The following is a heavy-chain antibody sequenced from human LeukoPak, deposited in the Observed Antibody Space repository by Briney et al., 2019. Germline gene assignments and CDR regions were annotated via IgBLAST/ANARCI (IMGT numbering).Heavy chain of an antibody. CDR2: ISENGGST. V-gene: IGHV3-23*01. CDR1: GFTFSSCW. D-gene: IGHD6-19*01. J-gene: IGHJ4*02. Sequence: GGSLRLSCAASGFTFSSCWMHWVRQAPGKGLEWVSVISENGGSTYYADSVKGRFTISRDNSKNTLYLQMNSLRAEDTAIYYCAKSRGIYDNSGWRTYDFWGRGTLVTVSS. CDR3: AKSRGIYDNSGWRTYDF.